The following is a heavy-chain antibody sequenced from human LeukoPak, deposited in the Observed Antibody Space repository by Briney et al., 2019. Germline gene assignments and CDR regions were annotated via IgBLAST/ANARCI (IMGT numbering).Heavy chain of an antibody. D-gene: IGHD6-19*01. CDR1: GYTFTSYG. V-gene: IGHV1-3*01. CDR2: INAGNGNT. Sequence: ASVKVSCKASGYTFTSYGISWVRQAPGQRLEWMGWINAGNGNTKYSQKFQGRVTITRDTSASTAYMELSSLRSEDTAVYYCARDRSRGSGWSSLGYGMDVWGQGTTVTVSS. J-gene: IGHJ6*02. CDR3: ARDRSRGSGWSSLGYGMDV.